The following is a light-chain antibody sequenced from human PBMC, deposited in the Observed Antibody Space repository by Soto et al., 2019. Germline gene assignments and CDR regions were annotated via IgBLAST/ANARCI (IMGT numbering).Light chain of an antibody. CDR1: QSLLHSDGNIY. J-gene: IGKJ2*01. Sequence: DIVMTQSPLSLPVTPGESASISCRSSQSLLHSDGNIYLDWYLQKPGQSPQLLIYLVSNRASGVPDRFIGSRSGTDFTLKISRVEAEDVGVYYCMQAVEVPYIFGQGTKLDIK. CDR2: LVS. CDR3: MQAVEVPYI. V-gene: IGKV2-28*01.